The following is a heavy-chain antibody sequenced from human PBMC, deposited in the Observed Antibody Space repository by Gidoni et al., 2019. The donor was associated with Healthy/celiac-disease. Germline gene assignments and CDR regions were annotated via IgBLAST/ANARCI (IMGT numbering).Heavy chain of an antibody. V-gene: IGHV4-39*01. CDR3: ARHYPHPGGRIMITFGGVISGCFDY. CDR2: ST. Sequence: STYYNPSLKSRVTISVDTSKNQFSLKLSSVTAADTAVYYCARHYPHPGGRIMITFGGVISGCFDYWGQGTLVTVSS. J-gene: IGHJ4*02. D-gene: IGHD3-16*02.